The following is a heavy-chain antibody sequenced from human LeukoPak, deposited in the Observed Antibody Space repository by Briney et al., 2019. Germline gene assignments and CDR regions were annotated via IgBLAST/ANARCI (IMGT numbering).Heavy chain of an antibody. CDR3: TRHETTVTTFNSPFDY. Sequence: GGSLRLSCAASGFTFSGSAMHWVRQASGKGLEWVGRIRSKANSYATAYAASVKGRFTISRDDSKNTAYLQMNSLKTEDTAVYYCTRHETTVTTFNSPFDYWGQGTLVTVSS. D-gene: IGHD4-17*01. CDR2: IRSKANSYAT. CDR1: GFTFSGSA. J-gene: IGHJ4*02. V-gene: IGHV3-73*01.